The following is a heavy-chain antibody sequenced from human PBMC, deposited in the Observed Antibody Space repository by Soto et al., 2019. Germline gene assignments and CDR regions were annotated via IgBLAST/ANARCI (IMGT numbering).Heavy chain of an antibody. CDR3: VRDQDTYGQAVFNF. J-gene: IGHJ4*02. CDR2: INTDGSTT. CDR1: GFTFSTYW. V-gene: IGHV3-74*03. Sequence: EVQLVESGGGLVQPGGSLRLSCEASGFTFSTYWMHWVRQVSGKGLVWVSRINTDGSTTAYADSVKGRFSVSRDNAKNMLYLQMNSLRVEDTAEYSCVRDQDTYGQAVFNFWGQGTVVTVSS. D-gene: IGHD2-15*01.